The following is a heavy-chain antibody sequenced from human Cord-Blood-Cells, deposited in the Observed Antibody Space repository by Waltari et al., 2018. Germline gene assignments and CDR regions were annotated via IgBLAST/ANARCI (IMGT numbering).Heavy chain of an antibody. D-gene: IGHD1-26*01. CDR3: ARSGIPVFDY. J-gene: IGHJ4*02. Sequence: QVQLQQWGAGLLKPSETLSLTCAVYGGSFSGYYWSWIRQPPGKGLEWIGEINNSGRTNYTPSLKRRVTITVDTSKNQFSLKLSSVTAADTAVYYCARSGIPVFDYWGQGTLVTVSS. V-gene: IGHV4-34*01. CDR1: GGSFSGYY. CDR2: INNSGRT.